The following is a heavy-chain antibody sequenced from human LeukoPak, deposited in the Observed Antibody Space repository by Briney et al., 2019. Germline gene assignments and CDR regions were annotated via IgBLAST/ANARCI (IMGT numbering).Heavy chain of an antibody. V-gene: IGHV1-18*01. D-gene: IGHD5-18*01. J-gene: IGHJ3*02. CDR1: GYTFTSYG. CDR3: ARAIQLRGAFDI. CDR2: ISAYNGNT. Sequence: APVKVSCKASGYTFTSYGISWVRQAPGQGLEWMGWISAYNGNTNYAQKLQGRVTMTTDTSTSTAYMELRSLRSDDTAVYYCARAIQLRGAFDIWGQGTMVTVSS.